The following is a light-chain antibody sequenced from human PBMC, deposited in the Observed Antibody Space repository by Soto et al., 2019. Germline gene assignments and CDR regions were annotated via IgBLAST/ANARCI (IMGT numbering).Light chain of an antibody. Sequence: QSVLTQPPSASGTPGQRVTISCAGSSSNVENNFLNWYRHLPGTAPTLLTYNDNQRPSGVPDRFSGSKSGTSASLAISGLHSDDEAEYYCAAWDDSLNGRLFGGGTQLTVL. CDR3: AAWDDSLNGRL. CDR2: NDN. J-gene: IGLJ3*02. CDR1: SSNVENNF. V-gene: IGLV1-44*01.